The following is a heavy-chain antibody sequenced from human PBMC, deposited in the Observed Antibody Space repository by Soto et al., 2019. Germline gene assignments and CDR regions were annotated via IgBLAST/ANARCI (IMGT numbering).Heavy chain of an antibody. CDR1: GFTFSSYG. D-gene: IGHD3-3*01. V-gene: IGHV3-33*01. CDR2: IWYDGSNK. CDR3: ARAGTTIFGVVPWFDP. Sequence: AGGSLRLSCAASGFTFSSYGMHWVRQAPGKGLEWVAVIWYDGSNKYYADSVKGRFTISRDNSKNTLYLQMNSLRSEDTAVYYCARAGTTIFGVVPWFDPWGQGTLVTVSS. J-gene: IGHJ5*02.